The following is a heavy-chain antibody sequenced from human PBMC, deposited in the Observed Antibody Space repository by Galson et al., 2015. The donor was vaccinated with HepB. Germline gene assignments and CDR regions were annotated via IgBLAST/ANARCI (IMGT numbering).Heavy chain of an antibody. J-gene: IGHJ4*02. CDR1: GFTISSSW. CDR2: IKQDGSAS. V-gene: IGHV3-7*01. CDR3: ASGNNCGL. Sequence: SLRLSCAASGFTISSSWMTWVRQAPGKGLECVAIIKQDGSASRHVDSVKGRFTISRDNAKNSLYLQMNSLRAEDTAVYYCASGNNCGLWGQGTLVTVSS. D-gene: IGHD1-20*01.